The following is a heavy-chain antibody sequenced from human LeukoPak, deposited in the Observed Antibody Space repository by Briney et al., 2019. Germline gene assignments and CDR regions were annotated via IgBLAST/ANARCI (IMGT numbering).Heavy chain of an antibody. V-gene: IGHV3-48*03. CDR2: SSGSDTTI. Sequence: EGSLKLSCAATGFAFSAYEMNWVRQAPGKGLEWVAYSSGSDTTIYYADSVKGRFVISRDNARSSLYLQMNSLRAEDTALYYCTTLGYHLDSWGQGTLVTVSS. CDR3: TTLGYHLDS. J-gene: IGHJ4*02. D-gene: IGHD3-22*01. CDR1: GFAFSAYE.